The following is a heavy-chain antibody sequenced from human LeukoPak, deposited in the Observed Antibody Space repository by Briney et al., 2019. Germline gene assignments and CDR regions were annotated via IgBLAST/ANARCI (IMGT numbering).Heavy chain of an antibody. CDR3: TASAVNDAFDI. CDR1: GFTFSNAW. J-gene: IGHJ3*02. CDR2: IKSKTDGGTT. D-gene: IGHD4-17*01. Sequence: GGSLRLSCAASGFTFSNAWMSWVRQAPGKGLEWVGRIKSKTDGGTTDYAAPVKGRFTISRDDSKNTLYLQMNSLKTEDTAVYYCTASAVNDAFDIWGQGTMVTVSS. V-gene: IGHV3-15*01.